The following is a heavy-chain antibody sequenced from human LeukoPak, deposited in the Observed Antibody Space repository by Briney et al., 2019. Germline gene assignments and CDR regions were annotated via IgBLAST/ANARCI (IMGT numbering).Heavy chain of an antibody. CDR2: ISYDGNNK. CDR1: GFTFSVYA. V-gene: IGHV3-30*18. Sequence: GGSLRLSCAASGFTFSVYAMHWVRQAPGQGLEWVAVISYDGNNKYYADSVKGRFTISRDNSKNTLYLQMNSLRPEDTAVYYCAKPSYGSGMWDQYYFDYWGQGTLVTASS. D-gene: IGHD3-10*01. CDR3: AKPSYGSGMWDQYYFDY. J-gene: IGHJ4*02.